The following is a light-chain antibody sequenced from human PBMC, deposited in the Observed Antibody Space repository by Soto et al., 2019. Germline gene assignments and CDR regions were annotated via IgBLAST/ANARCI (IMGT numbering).Light chain of an antibody. Sequence: DIQMTKYPSTLSASLGDRVTITCRASQSISSWLAWYQQKPGKAPKLLIYKASSLESGVPSRFSGSGSGTEFTLTISSLQPEDFTTYYCQLFNFLPLTFGQGGLLEIK. J-gene: IGKJ5*01. CDR1: QSISSW. CDR2: KAS. V-gene: IGKV1-5*03. CDR3: QLFNFLPLT.